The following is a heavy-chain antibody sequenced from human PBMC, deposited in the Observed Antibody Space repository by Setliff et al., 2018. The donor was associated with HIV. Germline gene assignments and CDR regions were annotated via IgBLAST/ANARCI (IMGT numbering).Heavy chain of an antibody. J-gene: IGHJ3*02. Sequence: PSETLSLTCTVSGDSISTDYWTWIRQPPGKGLEWIGYISNSASTSYNPTLKSGGTISVDTSNKQFSLKLSSVTAADTAVYYCARFPLLHKNAFDIWGQGTMVTVSS. D-gene: IGHD2-15*01. CDR2: ISNSAST. CDR3: ARFPLLHKNAFDI. V-gene: IGHV4-4*09. CDR1: GDSISTDY.